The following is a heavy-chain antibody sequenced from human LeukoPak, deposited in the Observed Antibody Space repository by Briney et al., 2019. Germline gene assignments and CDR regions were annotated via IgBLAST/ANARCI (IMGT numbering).Heavy chain of an antibody. CDR3: ARRCSSTSCRPYYFYHYGMDV. D-gene: IGHD2-2*01. CDR1: GGSISAYY. CDR2: IYYSGST. Sequence: SSETLSLTCTVSGGSISAYYWSWIRQPPGEGLEWIGNIYYSGSTNYNPSLKSRVTISVDTSKNQLSLKLSSVTAADTAVYYCARRCSSTSCRPYYFYHYGMDVWGQGTTVTVSS. V-gene: IGHV4-59*08. J-gene: IGHJ6*02.